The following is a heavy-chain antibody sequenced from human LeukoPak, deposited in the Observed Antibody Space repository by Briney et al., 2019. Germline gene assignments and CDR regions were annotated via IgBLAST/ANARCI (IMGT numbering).Heavy chain of an antibody. CDR3: AREYSSSSGRAFDI. CDR1: GFTLSTYT. Sequence: GGSLRLSCAASGFTLSTYTTNWVRQAPGKGLQWFSYISSSSSTIYYADSVKGRFTISRDNAKNSLYLQMNSLRDEDTAVYYCAREYSSSSGRAFDIWGQGTMVTVSS. J-gene: IGHJ3*02. D-gene: IGHD6-6*01. CDR2: ISSSSSTI. V-gene: IGHV3-48*02.